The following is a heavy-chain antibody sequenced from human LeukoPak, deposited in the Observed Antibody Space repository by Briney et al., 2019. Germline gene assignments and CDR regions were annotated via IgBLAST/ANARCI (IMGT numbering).Heavy chain of an antibody. V-gene: IGHV1-69*04. D-gene: IGHD5-18*01. J-gene: IGHJ6*02. CDR1: GGTFSSYA. CDR3: ASVDTAMGPYYYYGMDV. Sequence: GASVKVSCKASGGTFSSYAISWVRQAPGQGLEWMGRIIPILGIANYAQKFQGRVTITADKSTSTAYMELSSLRSEDTAVYYCASVDTAMGPYYYYGMDVWGQGTTVTVSS. CDR2: IIPILGIA.